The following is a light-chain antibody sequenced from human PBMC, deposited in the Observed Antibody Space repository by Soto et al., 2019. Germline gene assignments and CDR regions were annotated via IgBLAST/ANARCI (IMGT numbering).Light chain of an antibody. V-gene: IGKV2-29*01. CDR1: QSLLHITGETF. J-gene: IGKJ1*01. Sequence: DVVMTQTPLSLSVAPGQPASISCKSSQSLLHITGETFLFWYLQKPGQSPQLLIYEVSTRVSGVPDRFSGSGSGTDFTLSISRLEPGDFGVYFCHQYGKSPRTFGQGTKVDIK. CDR3: HQYGKSPRT. CDR2: EVS.